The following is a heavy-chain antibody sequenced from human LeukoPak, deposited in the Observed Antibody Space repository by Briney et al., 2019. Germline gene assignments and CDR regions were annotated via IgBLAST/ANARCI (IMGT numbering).Heavy chain of an antibody. V-gene: IGHV4-4*07. CDR3: ARDHVRQQLPDY. CDR1: GGSISSYY. CDR2: IYTSGST. Sequence: NTSETLSLTCTVSGGSISSYYWSWIRQPAGKRLEWIGRIYTSGSTNYNPSLKSRVTMSVDTSKNQFSLKLSSVAAADTAVYYCARDHVRQQLPDYWGQGTLVTVSS. J-gene: IGHJ4*02. D-gene: IGHD6-13*01.